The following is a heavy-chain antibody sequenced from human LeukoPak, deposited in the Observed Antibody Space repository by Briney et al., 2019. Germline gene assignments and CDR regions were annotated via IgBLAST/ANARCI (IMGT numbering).Heavy chain of an antibody. V-gene: IGHV3-30*18. CDR3: AKGAEYYYDSSGYPLDY. D-gene: IGHD3-22*01. CDR2: ISHDGSNK. J-gene: IGHJ4*02. Sequence: PGGSLRLSCAASGFTFSSYGMHWVRQAPGKGLEWVAVISHDGSNKYYADSVKGRFTISRDNSKNTLYLQMNSLRAEDTAVYYCAKGAEYYYDSSGYPLDYWGQGTLVTVSS. CDR1: GFTFSSYG.